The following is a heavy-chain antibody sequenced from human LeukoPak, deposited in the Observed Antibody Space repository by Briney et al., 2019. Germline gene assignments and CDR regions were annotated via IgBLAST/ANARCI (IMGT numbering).Heavy chain of an antibody. CDR2: IRTKANGGTE. D-gene: IGHD4/OR15-4a*01. Sequence: GGSLRHSCTASGFTFGDYGVSWVPPAPGGRGEWIGFIRTKANGGTEEYAASGHGRFTISRDDSKSIAYLHMSSLKAEDTAVYYCTRRRGAAFSYGMDVWGQGTTVTVSS. J-gene: IGHJ6*02. CDR3: TRRRGAAFSYGMDV. CDR1: GFTFGDYG. V-gene: IGHV3-49*04.